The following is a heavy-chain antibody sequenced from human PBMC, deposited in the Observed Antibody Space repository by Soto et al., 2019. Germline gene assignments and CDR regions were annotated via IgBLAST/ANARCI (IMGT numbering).Heavy chain of an antibody. CDR3: ARVLPPVDP. CDR1: GYTFTSYG. J-gene: IGHJ5*02. Sequence: QVQLVQSGAEVKKPGASVKVSCKASGYTFTSYGISWVRQAPGQGLEWMGWVNAYNGNTTYAQEVQVSVTMTTDTPTTTGYMELRSRTSDDTAVYYCARVLPPVDPWGQGTLVTVS. V-gene: IGHV1-18*01. CDR2: VNAYNGNT.